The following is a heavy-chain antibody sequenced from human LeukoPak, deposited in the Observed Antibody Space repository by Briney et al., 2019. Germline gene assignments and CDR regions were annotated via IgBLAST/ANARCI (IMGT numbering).Heavy chain of an antibody. Sequence: SETLSLTCSVSGGSISTYYWTWIRQPPGKGLEWIGYIYYSGSTNYNPSPKSRVTISLDTSKNQFSLKLSSVTAADTAVYYCARAILSGYPDSWGQGTLVTVSS. D-gene: IGHD3-3*01. CDR3: ARAILSGYPDS. CDR2: IYYSGST. J-gene: IGHJ4*02. CDR1: GGSISTYY. V-gene: IGHV4-59*01.